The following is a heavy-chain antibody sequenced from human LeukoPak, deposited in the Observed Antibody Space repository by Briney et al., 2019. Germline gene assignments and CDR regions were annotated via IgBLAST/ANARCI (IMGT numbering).Heavy chain of an antibody. J-gene: IGHJ4*02. D-gene: IGHD1-26*01. CDR1: GFTVRSNY. V-gene: IGHV3-66*01. Sequence: GGSLRLSCAASGFTVRSNYMNWVRQAPGKGLEWVAVIYSGGSTYYADSVKGRFTISRDNSKNTLYLQMNSLRAEDTAVYYCAREGTWSYYYDYWGQGTLVTVSS. CDR3: AREGTWSYYYDY. CDR2: IYSGGST.